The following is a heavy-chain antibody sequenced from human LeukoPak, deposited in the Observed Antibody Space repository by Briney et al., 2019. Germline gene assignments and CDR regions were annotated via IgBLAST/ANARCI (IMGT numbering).Heavy chain of an antibody. CDR2: ISYDGSNK. CDR1: GFTFSSYA. V-gene: IGHV3-30-3*01. J-gene: IGHJ4*01. CDR3: ARDPFMTTGWGIDY. Sequence: GGSLRLSCAASGFTFSSYAMHWVRQAPGKGLEWVAVISYDGSNKYYADSVKGRFTISRDNSKNTLYLQMNSLRAEDTAVYYCARDPFMTTGWGIDYWGQGTLVTVSS. D-gene: IGHD4-17*01.